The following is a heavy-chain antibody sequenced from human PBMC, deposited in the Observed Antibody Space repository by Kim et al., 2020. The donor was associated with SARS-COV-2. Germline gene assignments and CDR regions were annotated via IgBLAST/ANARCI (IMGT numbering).Heavy chain of an antibody. D-gene: IGHD3-10*01. V-gene: IGHV5-51*01. J-gene: IGHJ5*02. Sequence: PSFQGQVTISADKSISTAYLQWSSLKASDTAMYYCARQVLWFGELPFDPWGQGTLVTVSS. CDR3: ARQVLWFGELPFDP.